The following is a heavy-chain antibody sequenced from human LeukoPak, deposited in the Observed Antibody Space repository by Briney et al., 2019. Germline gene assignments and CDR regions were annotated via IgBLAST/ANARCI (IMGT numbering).Heavy chain of an antibody. V-gene: IGHV3-21*03. CDR1: GFTFSSYS. J-gene: IGHJ4*02. D-gene: IGHD3-22*01. Sequence: GGSLRLPCAASGFTFSSYSMNWVRQAPGKGLEWVSSISSSSSYIYYADSVKGRFTISRDNSKNTLYLQMNSLKTEDTAVYYCTTQSSGYTPLDYWGQGTLVTVSS. CDR2: ISSSSSYI. CDR3: TTQSSGYTPLDY.